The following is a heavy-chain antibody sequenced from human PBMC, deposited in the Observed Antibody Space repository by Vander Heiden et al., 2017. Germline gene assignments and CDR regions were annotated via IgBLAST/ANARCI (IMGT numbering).Heavy chain of an antibody. D-gene: IGHD3-10*01. Sequence: EVQLVDSGGGLVHPGGSLRVPCEASGFNFRDYPMPCVRKAPGKGLEWVSTISGSGNDADYAGSVKGRFIISRDNSKNTLYLQMNSLRAGDTALYYCAKEGLWYGGNWFDPWGQGTLVTVSS. CDR2: ISGSGNDA. J-gene: IGHJ5*01. CDR3: AKEGLWYGGNWFDP. CDR1: GFNFRDYP. V-gene: IGHV3-23*04.